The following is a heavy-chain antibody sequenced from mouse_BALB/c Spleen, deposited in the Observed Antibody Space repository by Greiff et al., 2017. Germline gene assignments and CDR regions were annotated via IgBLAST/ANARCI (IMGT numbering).Heavy chain of an antibody. D-gene: IGHD2-4*01. V-gene: IGHV5-6-3*01. CDR1: GFTFSSYG. J-gene: IGHJ3*01. CDR2: INSNGGST. Sequence: EVKLVESGGGLVQPGGSLKLSCAASGFTFSSYGMSWVRQTPDKRLELVATINSNGGSTYYPDSGKGRFTISRDNAKNTLYLQMSSLKSEDTAMYYCAREGITTGAWFAYGGQGTLVTVSA. CDR3: AREGITTGAWFAY.